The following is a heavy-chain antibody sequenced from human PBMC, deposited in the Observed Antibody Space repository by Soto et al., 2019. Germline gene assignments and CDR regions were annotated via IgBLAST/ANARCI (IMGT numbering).Heavy chain of an antibody. V-gene: IGHV3-23*01. Sequence: EVQLLESGGGLVQPGGSLRLSCAASGFPFGRSAMSWVRQAPGMGLEWVSTIISDTARTHYADSVKGRFTISRDSSKNTMFLQMNSLRAADTAVYYCARLDCSGAACSPPGWGQGTQVTVSS. CDR1: GFPFGRSA. CDR2: IISDTART. J-gene: IGHJ4*02. D-gene: IGHD2-15*01. CDR3: ARLDCSGAACSPPG.